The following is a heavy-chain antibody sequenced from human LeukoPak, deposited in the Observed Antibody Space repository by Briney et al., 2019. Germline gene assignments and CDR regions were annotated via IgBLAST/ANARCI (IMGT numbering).Heavy chain of an antibody. CDR3: ARGYYYDSSGYYYPYRY. Sequence: PGGSLRLSCAASGFTFSSYAMSWVRQAPGKGLEWVSAISGSGGSTYYADSVKGRFTTSRDNAKNSLYLQMNSLRAEDTAVYYCARGYYYDSSGYYYPYRYCGQGTLVTVSS. J-gene: IGHJ4*02. CDR2: ISGSGGST. D-gene: IGHD3-22*01. V-gene: IGHV3-23*01. CDR1: GFTFSSYA.